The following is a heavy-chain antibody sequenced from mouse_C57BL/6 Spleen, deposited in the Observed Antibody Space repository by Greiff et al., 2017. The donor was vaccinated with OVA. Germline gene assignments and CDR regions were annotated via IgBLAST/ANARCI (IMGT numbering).Heavy chain of an antibody. J-gene: IGHJ1*03. Sequence: VQLQQSGPGLVQPSQSLSITCTVSGFSLTSYGVHWVRQSPGKGLEWLGVIWSGGSTDYNAAFISRLSISKDNSKSQVFFKMNSLQADDTAIYYCARKGTGYSDVWGTGTTVTVSS. D-gene: IGHD3-3*01. CDR1: GFSLTSYG. CDR3: ARKGTGYSDV. CDR2: IWSGGST. V-gene: IGHV2-2*01.